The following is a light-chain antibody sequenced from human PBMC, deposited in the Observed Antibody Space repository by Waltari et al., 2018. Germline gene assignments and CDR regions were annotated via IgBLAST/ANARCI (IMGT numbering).Light chain of an antibody. Sequence: DIQLTQSPSFLSASVGDRVTITCRASQDISSSLAWYQQKPGRAPKLLTYAASTLQSGVPSRLSGSGSGTEFTLTISSLQPEDFVTYYCQQVNNYPFTFGPGTILDVK. CDR1: QDISSS. CDR3: QQVNNYPFT. V-gene: IGKV1-9*01. J-gene: IGKJ3*01. CDR2: AAS.